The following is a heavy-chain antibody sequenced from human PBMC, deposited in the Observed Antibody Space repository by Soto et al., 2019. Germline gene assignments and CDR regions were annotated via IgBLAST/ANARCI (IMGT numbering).Heavy chain of an antibody. CDR2: ISSSSSYI. D-gene: IGHD2-15*01. CDR1: GFTFSSYS. J-gene: IGHJ6*03. V-gene: IGHV3-21*01. Sequence: EVQLVESGGGLVKPGGSLRLSCAASGFTFSSYSMNWVRQAPGKGLEWVSSISSSSSYIYYADSVKGRFTISRDNAKNSLYLQMNSLRAEDTAVYYCARQGYCSGGSCFSYDYYMDVWGKGTTVTVSS. CDR3: ARQGYCSGGSCFSYDYYMDV.